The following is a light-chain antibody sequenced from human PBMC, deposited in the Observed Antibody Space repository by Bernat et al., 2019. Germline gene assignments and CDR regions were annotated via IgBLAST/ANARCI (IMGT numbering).Light chain of an antibody. J-gene: IGKJ2*01. CDR3: QQYNACPLT. Sequence: IVMTQSPPSLSVSPGESATLFCRATENINTVLAWYHHRPGQAPSLLIPAASTRATGIPDRFSASGSGTEFTLTIDSLQSEDFGIYYCQQYNACPLTCGQGIKLE. CDR1: ENINTV. V-gene: IGKV3-15*01. CDR2: AAS.